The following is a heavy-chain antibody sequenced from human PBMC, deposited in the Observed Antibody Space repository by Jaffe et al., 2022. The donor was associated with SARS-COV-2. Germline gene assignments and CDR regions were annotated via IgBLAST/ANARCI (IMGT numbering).Heavy chain of an antibody. CDR3: ARRGSSWYFDY. CDR2: IYYSGTT. D-gene: IGHD6-13*01. V-gene: IGHV4-39*01. J-gene: IGHJ4*02. Sequence: QLQLQESGPGLVKPSETLSLTCTVSGASISRSFYYWGWIRQPPGKGLEWIGNIYYSGTTYYNPSLKSRVTMSLDTSKNQFSLKLSSVTAADTAVYYCARRGSSWYFDYWGQGTLVTVSS. CDR1: GASISRSFYY.